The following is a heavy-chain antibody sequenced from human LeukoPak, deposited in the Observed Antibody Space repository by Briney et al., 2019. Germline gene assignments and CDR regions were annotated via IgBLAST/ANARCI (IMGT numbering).Heavy chain of an antibody. CDR3: AREEQELVRDYYYYMDV. CDR2: ISYDGKSK. V-gene: IGHV3-30*15. Sequence: GRSLRLSCVGSGFIFSNFAMHWVRQAPGKGPEWVALISYDGKSKYYADSMKGRFIISRDNSKNTLFLQMSGLRVEDTAVYYCAREEQELVRDYYYYMDVWGKGTTVTVSS. J-gene: IGHJ6*03. CDR1: GFIFSNFA. D-gene: IGHD1-7*01.